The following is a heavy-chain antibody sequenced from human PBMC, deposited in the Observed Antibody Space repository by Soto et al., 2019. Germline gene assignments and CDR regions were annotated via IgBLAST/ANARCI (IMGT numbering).Heavy chain of an antibody. CDR2: INHSGST. CDR1: GGSFSGYY. Sequence: PSETLSLTCAVYGGSFSGYYCSWIRQPPWKGLEWIGEINHSGSTNYNPSLKSRVTISVDTSKNQFSLKLSSVTAADTAVYYCARTHIKMHYDSSGYFYYYYGMDVWGQGTTVTVSS. CDR3: ARTHIKMHYDSSGYFYYYYGMDV. D-gene: IGHD3-22*01. V-gene: IGHV4-34*01. J-gene: IGHJ6*02.